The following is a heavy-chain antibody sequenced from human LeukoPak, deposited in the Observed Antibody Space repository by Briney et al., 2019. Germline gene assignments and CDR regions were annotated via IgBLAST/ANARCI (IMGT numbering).Heavy chain of an antibody. CDR3: SSGSFGSGDYAPFDN. CDR1: GYTFTAYY. CDR2: INPKKGDT. Sequence: SVRVSCQASGYTFTAYYMHWLRQAPGQGVEWMGWINPKKGDTKFAQMFQGRVHMTRATSISTAYMDLSRLSCDDTALYFCSSGSFGSGDYAPFDNWGEGTLVTVS. V-gene: IGHV1-2*02. D-gene: IGHD3-10*01. J-gene: IGHJ4*02.